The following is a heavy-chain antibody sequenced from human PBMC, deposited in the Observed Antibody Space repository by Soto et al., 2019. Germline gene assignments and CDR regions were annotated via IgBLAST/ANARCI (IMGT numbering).Heavy chain of an antibody. J-gene: IGHJ4*02. V-gene: IGHV2-5*02. Sequence: QITLKESGPTLVKPTQTLTLTCTFSGFSLSTSGVGVGWIRQPPGKALEWLALIYWDDDKRYSPSLKSRLTITXXTXKXXVVLTMTNMDPVDTATYYCAHRGGSGRPYEGGFDYWGQGTLVTVSS. CDR2: IYWDDDK. D-gene: IGHD3-10*01. CDR1: GFSLSTSGVG. CDR3: AHRGGSGRPYEGGFDY.